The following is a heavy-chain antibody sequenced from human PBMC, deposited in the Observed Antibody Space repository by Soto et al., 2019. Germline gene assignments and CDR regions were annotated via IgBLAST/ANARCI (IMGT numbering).Heavy chain of an antibody. CDR1: VYILSDCA. V-gene: IGHV3-48*01. CDR2: ISSSSSVI. CDR3: ARDLSWGSNWYYYMDV. Sequence: GGTLRLSCTASVYILSDCAINWVRQAPGKGLEWVSYISSSSSVIDYADSVKGRFTVSRDNARNSLYLQMNSLRAEDTAVYYCARDLSWGSNWYYYMDVWGKGTTVTVSS. D-gene: IGHD7-27*01. J-gene: IGHJ6*03.